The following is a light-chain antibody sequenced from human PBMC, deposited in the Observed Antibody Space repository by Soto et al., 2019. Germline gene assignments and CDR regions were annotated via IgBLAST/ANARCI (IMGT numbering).Light chain of an antibody. J-gene: IGKJ1*01. CDR1: QRISTW. CDR2: DAS. Sequence: DIQMTQSPSTLSASVGDSVTIACRASQRISTWLAWYQQKPGKAPKILISDASSLETGVPSRFSGSGSGTEFTLTINSLQPDDFATYYCQQYKSYWTLGQGTKVDIK. CDR3: QQYKSYWT. V-gene: IGKV1-5*01.